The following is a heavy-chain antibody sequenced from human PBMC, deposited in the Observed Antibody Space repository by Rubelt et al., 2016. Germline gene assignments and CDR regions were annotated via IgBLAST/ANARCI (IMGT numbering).Heavy chain of an antibody. CDR2: ISGTGSNI. V-gene: IGHV3-48*04. J-gene: IGHJ3*02. Sequence: VQMVESGGGVVQPGRSLRLSCAASGFTFSTYSMNWVRQAPGKGLEWVAYISGTGSNIHYANSVKGRFTISRDNAKNLLYLQMNSLTVDETAGYDCVRGKDEDFWIETDDAFDIWGRGTMVTVSS. CDR1: GFTFSTYS. D-gene: IGHD3-3*01. CDR3: VRGKDEDFWIETDDAFDI.